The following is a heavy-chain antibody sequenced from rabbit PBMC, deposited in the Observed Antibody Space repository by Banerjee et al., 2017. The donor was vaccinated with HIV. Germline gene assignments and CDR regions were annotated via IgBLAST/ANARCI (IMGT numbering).Heavy chain of an antibody. V-gene: IGHV1S45*01. CDR3: ARRNANYVGYANALNL. Sequence: QEQLVESGGDLVQPEGSLTLTCKASGIDFSSSYYMCWVRQAPGKGLELIACIFSSSGSTYYASWAKGRFTISKTSSTTVTLQMTSLTAADTATYFCARRNANYVGYANALNLWGPGTLVTVS. J-gene: IGHJ4*01. D-gene: IGHD6-1*01. CDR2: IFSSSGST. CDR1: GIDFSSSYY.